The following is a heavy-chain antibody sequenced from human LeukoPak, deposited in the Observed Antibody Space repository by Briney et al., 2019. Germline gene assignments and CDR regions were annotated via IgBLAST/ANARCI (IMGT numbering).Heavy chain of an antibody. CDR2: IIPIFGTA. CDR3: ARDRVGYCSSTSCYHFDY. Sequence: GASVKVSCKASGGTFNSYAISWVRQAPGQGLEWMGGIIPIFGTANYAQKFQGRVTITADKSTSTAYMELSSLRSEDTAVYYCARDRVGYCSSTSCYHFDYWGQGTLVTVSS. J-gene: IGHJ4*02. CDR1: GGTFNSYA. D-gene: IGHD2-2*01. V-gene: IGHV1-69*06.